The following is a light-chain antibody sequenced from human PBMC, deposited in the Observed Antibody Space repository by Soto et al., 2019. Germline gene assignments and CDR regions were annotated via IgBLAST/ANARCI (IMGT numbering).Light chain of an antibody. J-gene: IGLJ2*01. CDR2: SNN. CDR3: AAWDDSLNGHVV. Sequence: QSVLTQPPSASGTPGQRVTISCSGSSSNIGSNTVNWYQQLPGTAPKLLIYSNNQRPSGVPDRFSGSKSDTSASLAISGLQSEDEGDYYCAAWDDSLNGHVVFGGGTKLTVL. V-gene: IGLV1-44*01. CDR1: SSNIGSNT.